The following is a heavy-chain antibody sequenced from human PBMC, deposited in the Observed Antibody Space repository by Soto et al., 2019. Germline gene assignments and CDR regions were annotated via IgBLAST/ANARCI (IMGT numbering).Heavy chain of an antibody. D-gene: IGHD6-6*01. CDR1: GGSISSGDYY. CDR3: PRDISSFLRWNNWFDP. V-gene: IGHV4-30-4*01. CDR2: IYYSGST. J-gene: IGHJ5*02. Sequence: SETLSLTCTVSGGSISSGDYYWSWIRQPPGKGLEWIGYIYYSGSTYYNPSLKSRVTISVDTSKNQFSLKLSSVTAADTAVYYCPRDISSFLRWNNWFDPWGQGTLVTVSS.